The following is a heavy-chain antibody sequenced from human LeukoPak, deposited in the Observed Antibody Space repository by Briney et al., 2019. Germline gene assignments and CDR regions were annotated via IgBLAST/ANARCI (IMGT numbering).Heavy chain of an antibody. D-gene: IGHD3-9*01. CDR3: ARDAGSGTSTGYNGYYYYGMDV. CDR2: IYSGDST. Sequence: PGGSLRLSCAASGFTVINNYMSWVRQAPGKGLEWVSFIYSGDSTYYADSVKGRFTISRDSSKNTVHLQMNSLRAEDTAVYYCARDAGSGTSTGYNGYYYYGMDVWGQGTTVTVSS. V-gene: IGHV3-66*01. J-gene: IGHJ6*02. CDR1: GFTVINNY.